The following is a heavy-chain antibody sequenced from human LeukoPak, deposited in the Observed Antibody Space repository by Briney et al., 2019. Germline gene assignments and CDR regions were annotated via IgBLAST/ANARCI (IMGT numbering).Heavy chain of an antibody. CDR1: GXPFSDYY. J-gene: IGHJ1*01. CDR3: ARAAFYGSGGYPQYFEH. D-gene: IGHD3-10*01. Sequence: GGSLRLSCAASGXPFSDYYVSWIRQAPGKGLEWVSYISGSSSYIKYIDSVKGRFTVSRDNAKNSLYVQMNSLRAEDTAVYYCARAAFYGSGGYPQYFEHWGQGTLVTVSS. V-gene: IGHV3-11*03. CDR2: ISGSSSYI.